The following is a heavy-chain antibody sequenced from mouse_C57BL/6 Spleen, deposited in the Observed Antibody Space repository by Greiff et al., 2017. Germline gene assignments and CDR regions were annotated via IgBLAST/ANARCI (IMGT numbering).Heavy chain of an antibody. CDR1: GYTFTDYY. J-gene: IGHJ4*01. CDR2: IFPGSGST. D-gene: IGHD2-4*01. Sequence: QVQLKESGPELVKPGASVKISCKASGYTFTDYYINWVKQRPGQGLEWIGWIFPGSGSTYYNEKFKGKATLTVDKSSSTAYMLLSSLTSEDSAVYFCARSRDYDVGYAMDYWGQGTSVTVSS. V-gene: IGHV1-75*01. CDR3: ARSRDYDVGYAMDY.